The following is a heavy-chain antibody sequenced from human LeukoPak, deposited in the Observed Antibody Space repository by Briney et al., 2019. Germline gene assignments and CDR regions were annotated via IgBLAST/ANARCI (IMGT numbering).Heavy chain of an antibody. CDR2: SYPGDSDT. D-gene: IGHD1-26*01. CDR1: GXNFANYW. Sequence: GESLQISCKGSGXNFANYWSGWLGQMPGRGLKWLEFSYPGDSDTAYNPSFQGQATISADKSISTAYLQWSSLTASDTAMYYCARSVGATPLDYWGQGTSVTVSS. CDR3: ARSVGATPLDY. J-gene: IGHJ4*02. V-gene: IGHV5-51*01.